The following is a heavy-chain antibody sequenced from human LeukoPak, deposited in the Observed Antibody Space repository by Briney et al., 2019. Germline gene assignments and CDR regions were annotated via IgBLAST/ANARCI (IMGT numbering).Heavy chain of an antibody. CDR1: AFTLSSYS. J-gene: IGHJ2*01. Sequence: GGSLRLSCAASAFTLSSYSMNWVRHAPGKGLEWVSSIRSSSSYIYYANSVKGRFTIPTDTPTNSPYMQMTSLMAADTAIYYCVSGCGLISECWGRGALVAVSS. CDR3: VSGCGLISEC. D-gene: IGHD6-19*01. CDR2: IRSSSSYI. V-gene: IGHV3-21*01.